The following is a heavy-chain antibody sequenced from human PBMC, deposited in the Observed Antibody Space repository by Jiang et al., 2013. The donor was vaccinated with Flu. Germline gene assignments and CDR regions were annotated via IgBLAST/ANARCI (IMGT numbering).Heavy chain of an antibody. V-gene: IGHV4-59*08. CDR1: AGSISDYY. CDR2: IYYHSGST. Sequence: SLTCTVSAGSISDYYWSWIRQPPGKGLEWVGFIYYHSGSTNYNPSLKSRVTISLDTSKNQFSLKLTSVTAADTAVYYCARHAVVAGAPSFDFWGQGTLVTVSS. D-gene: IGHD1-26*01. J-gene: IGHJ4*02. CDR3: ARHAVVAGAPSFDF.